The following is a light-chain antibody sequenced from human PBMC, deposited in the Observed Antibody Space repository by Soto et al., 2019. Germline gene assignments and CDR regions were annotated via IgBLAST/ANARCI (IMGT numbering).Light chain of an antibody. CDR1: QSVSSY. CDR3: QQYNNWPHT. CDR2: GVS. V-gene: IGKV3-15*01. Sequence: EILMTQSPATLSVSPGERATLSCRASQSVSSYLAWYQQKPGQAPSLLIYGVSTRATGVPVRFSGSGSGTEFTLTVNSLQSEDFAVYYCQQYNNWPHTFGQGTKVDIK. J-gene: IGKJ2*01.